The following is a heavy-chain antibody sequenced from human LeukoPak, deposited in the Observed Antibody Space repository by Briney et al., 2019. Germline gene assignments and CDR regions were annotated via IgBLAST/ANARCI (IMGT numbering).Heavy chain of an antibody. Sequence: GGSLRLSCAASGFTFSIYAMSWVRQAPGKGLEWVSSITSSGTGTFYADSVKGRFTISRDNSENTLYLQMNSLRAEDMAVYYCAKADLFNYGCRGYYFDYWGQGTLVTVSS. V-gene: IGHV3-23*01. D-gene: IGHD4-17*01. CDR2: ITSSGTGT. CDR3: AKADLFNYGCRGYYFDY. CDR1: GFTFSIYA. J-gene: IGHJ4*02.